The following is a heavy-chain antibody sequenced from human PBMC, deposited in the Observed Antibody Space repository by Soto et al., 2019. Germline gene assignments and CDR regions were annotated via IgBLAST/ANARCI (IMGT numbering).Heavy chain of an antibody. CDR1: GFTFSSYS. Sequence: EVQLVESGGGLVKPGGSLRLSCAASGFTFSSYSMNWVRQAPGKGLEWVSSISSSSSYIYYADSVKGRFTISRDNAKNSLYLQMNSLGAEDTAVYYCARDRPIAVAGSLDYWGQGTLVTVSS. D-gene: IGHD6-19*01. J-gene: IGHJ4*02. V-gene: IGHV3-21*01. CDR2: ISSSSSYI. CDR3: ARDRPIAVAGSLDY.